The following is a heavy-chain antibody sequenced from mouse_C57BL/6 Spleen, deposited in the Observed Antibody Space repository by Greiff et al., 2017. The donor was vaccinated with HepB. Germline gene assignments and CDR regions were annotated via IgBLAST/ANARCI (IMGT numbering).Heavy chain of an antibody. D-gene: IGHD1-1*01. CDR3: ARGSTTVGAMDY. Sequence: QVQLKESGAELARPGASVKLSCKASGYTFTSYGISWVKQRTGQGLEWIGEIYPRSGNTYYNEKFKGKATLTADKSSSTAYMELRSLTSEDSAVYFCARGSTTVGAMDYWGQGTSVTVSS. V-gene: IGHV1-81*01. CDR1: GYTFTSYG. J-gene: IGHJ4*01. CDR2: IYPRSGNT.